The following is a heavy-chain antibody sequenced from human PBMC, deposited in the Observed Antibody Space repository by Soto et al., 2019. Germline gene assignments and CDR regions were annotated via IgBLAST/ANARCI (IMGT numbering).Heavy chain of an antibody. J-gene: IGHJ5*02. Sequence: PGGSLRLSCAASGFTVRGNYMGWVRQGPGKGLECVSLIYSGGGTYYADSVKGRFTIPRDNSKNTLYIQMNSLRVDDTAVYYCAKNQGVELVPLATVDWFDPWGQGSVVTVSS. CDR2: IYSGGGT. D-gene: IGHD1-26*01. CDR1: GFTVRGNY. CDR3: AKNQGVELVPLATVDWFDP. V-gene: IGHV3-53*01.